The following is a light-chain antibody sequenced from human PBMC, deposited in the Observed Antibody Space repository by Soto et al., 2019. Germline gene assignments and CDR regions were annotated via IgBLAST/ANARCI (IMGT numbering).Light chain of an antibody. V-gene: IGKV1-5*01. J-gene: IGKJ4*01. Sequence: DIQMTQSPSTLSASVGDRVTITCRASQSISSWLSWYQQKPGKAPKLLIYDASSLESGVPSRFSGSGSGTEFTLTISSLQPDDFATSYCQQYNSYSLTFGGGTKVDI. CDR1: QSISSW. CDR3: QQYNSYSLT. CDR2: DAS.